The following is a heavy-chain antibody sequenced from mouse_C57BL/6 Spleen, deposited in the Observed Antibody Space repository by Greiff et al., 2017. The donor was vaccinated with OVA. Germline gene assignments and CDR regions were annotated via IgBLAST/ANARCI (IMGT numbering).Heavy chain of an antibody. Sequence: VQLQQSGPELVKPGASVKISCKASGYAFSSSWMNWVKQRPGKGLEWIGRIYPGDGDTNYNGKFKGKATLTADESSSTAYMQLSSLTSEDSAVYFCARGEYYYGLYFDYWGQGTTLTVSS. CDR2: IYPGDGDT. CDR1: GYAFSSSW. D-gene: IGHD1-1*01. V-gene: IGHV1-82*01. CDR3: ARGEYYYGLYFDY. J-gene: IGHJ2*01.